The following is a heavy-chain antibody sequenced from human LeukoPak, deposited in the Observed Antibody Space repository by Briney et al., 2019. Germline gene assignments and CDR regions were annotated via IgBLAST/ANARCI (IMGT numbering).Heavy chain of an antibody. J-gene: IGHJ5*02. CDR3: ARLRGVVVAATFAGAAQSWFDP. CDR2: INPNSGGT. V-gene: IGHV1-2*06. Sequence: ASVKASCKASGYTFTGYYMHWVRQAPGQGLEWMGRINPNSGGTNYAQKFQGRVTMTRDTSISTAYMELSRLRSDDTAVYHCARLRGVVVAATFAGAAQSWFDPWGQGTLVTVSS. D-gene: IGHD2-15*01. CDR1: GYTFTGYY.